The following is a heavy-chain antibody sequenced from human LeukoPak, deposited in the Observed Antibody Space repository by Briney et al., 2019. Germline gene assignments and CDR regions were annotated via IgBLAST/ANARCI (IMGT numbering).Heavy chain of an antibody. V-gene: IGHV4-39*07. Sequence: SETLSLTCTVSGGSISSSSYYWGWIRQPPGKGLEWIGSIYYSGSTYYNPSLKSRVTISVDTSKNQFSLKLSSVTAADTAVYYCARGTLKIWFDPWGQGTLVTVSS. D-gene: IGHD2/OR15-2a*01. CDR3: ARGTLKIWFDP. J-gene: IGHJ5*02. CDR2: IYYSGST. CDR1: GGSISSSSYY.